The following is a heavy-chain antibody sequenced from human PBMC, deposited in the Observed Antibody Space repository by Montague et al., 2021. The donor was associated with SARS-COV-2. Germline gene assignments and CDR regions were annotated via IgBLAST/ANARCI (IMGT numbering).Heavy chain of an antibody. CDR2: IYTSGST. CDR1: GGSISSGSYY. CDR3: ARFGITLGGVMVIRYYFDF. J-gene: IGHJ4*02. D-gene: IGHD3-16*01. Sequence: TLSLTCTVSGGSISSGSYYWSWIRQPAGKGLEWIGRIYTSGSTNYNPSLKSRVTISVDTSKNQFSLNLRSVTVADTAVYYCARFGITLGGVMVIRYYFDFWGQGTLVTVSS. V-gene: IGHV4-61*02.